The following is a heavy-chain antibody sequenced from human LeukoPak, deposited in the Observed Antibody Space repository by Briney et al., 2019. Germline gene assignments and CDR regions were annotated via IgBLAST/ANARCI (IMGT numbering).Heavy chain of an antibody. D-gene: IGHD3-22*01. CDR2: ISYDGSNK. CDR1: GFTFSSYA. Sequence: TGGSLRLSCAASGFTFSSYAMSWVRQAPGKGLEWVAVISYDGSNKYYADSVKGRFTISRDNSKNTLYLQMNSLRAEDTAVYYCAKDGYDASGYYYDYYYGMDVWGRGTTVTVSS. J-gene: IGHJ6*02. CDR3: AKDGYDASGYYYDYYYGMDV. V-gene: IGHV3-30*18.